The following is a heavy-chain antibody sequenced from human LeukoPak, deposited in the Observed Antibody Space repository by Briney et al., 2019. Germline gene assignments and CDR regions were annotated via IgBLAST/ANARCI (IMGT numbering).Heavy chain of an antibody. Sequence: SQTLSLTFAISGDSVSINSAAWNWIRQSPSRGLEWLGRTYYRSKWYNDYALSVKSRITVNPDTSKNQFSLQLNSVTPEDTAVYYCARGSNLYSSSWYFDYWGQGTLVTVSS. V-gene: IGHV6-1*01. J-gene: IGHJ4*02. D-gene: IGHD6-13*01. CDR2: TYYRSKWYN. CDR3: ARGSNLYSSSWYFDY. CDR1: GDSVSINSAA.